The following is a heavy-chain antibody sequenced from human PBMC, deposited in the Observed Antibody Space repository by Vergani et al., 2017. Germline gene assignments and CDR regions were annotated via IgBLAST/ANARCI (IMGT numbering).Heavy chain of an antibody. CDR3: VRGSAYCGGDCYSEYFQH. CDR2: IYSGGST. V-gene: IGHV3-23*03. Sequence: EVQLLESGGGLVQPGGSLRLSCAASGFTFSSYAMSWVRQAPGQGLEWVSVIYSGGSTYYADSVKGRFTISRDNSKNTLYLQMNSLRAEDTAVYYCVRGSAYCGGDCYSEYFQHWGQGTLVTVSS. J-gene: IGHJ1*01. D-gene: IGHD2-21*02. CDR1: GFTFSSYA.